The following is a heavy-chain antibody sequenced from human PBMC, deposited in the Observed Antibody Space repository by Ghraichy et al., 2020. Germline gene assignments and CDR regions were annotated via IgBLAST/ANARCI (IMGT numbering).Heavy chain of an antibody. CDR1: GGSFSGYY. D-gene: IGHD7-27*01. V-gene: IGHV4-34*01. CDR3: ARGLGTVAPFDY. CDR2: INHSGST. Sequence: SETLSLTCAVYGGSFSGYYWSWIRQPPGKGLEWIGEINHSGSTNYNPSLKSRVTISVDTSKNQFSLKLSSVTAADTAVYYCARGLGTVAPFDYWGQGTLVTVSS. J-gene: IGHJ4*02.